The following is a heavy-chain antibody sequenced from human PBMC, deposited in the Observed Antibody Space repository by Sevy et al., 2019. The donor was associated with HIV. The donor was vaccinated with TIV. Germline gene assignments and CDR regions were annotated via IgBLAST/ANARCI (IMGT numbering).Heavy chain of an antibody. Sequence: ASVKVSCKVSGYTLTELCMHWVRHPPGQGLEWMGCFDPEDGETIYAQKFLGRLTMTEDTSTDTAYMDLSSLRSEDTAVYYCATEVITMIPYGLDVWGQGTTVTVSS. CDR2: FDPEDGET. V-gene: IGHV1-24*01. CDR1: GYTLTELC. D-gene: IGHD3-22*01. J-gene: IGHJ6*02. CDR3: ATEVITMIPYGLDV.